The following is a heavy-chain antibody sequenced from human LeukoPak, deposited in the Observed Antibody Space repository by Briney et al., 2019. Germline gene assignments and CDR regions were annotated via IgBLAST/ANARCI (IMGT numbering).Heavy chain of an antibody. V-gene: IGHV3-11*04. CDR1: GFTFSDYY. CDR3: AKGPTYYYDSSGYYPFDY. D-gene: IGHD3-22*01. J-gene: IGHJ4*02. CDR2: ISSSGSTI. Sequence: GGSLRLSCAASGFTFSDYYMSWIRQAPGKGLEWVSYISSSGSTIYYADSVKGRFTISRDNAKNSLYLQMNSLRAEDTAVYYCAKGPTYYYDSSGYYPFDYWGQGTLVTVSS.